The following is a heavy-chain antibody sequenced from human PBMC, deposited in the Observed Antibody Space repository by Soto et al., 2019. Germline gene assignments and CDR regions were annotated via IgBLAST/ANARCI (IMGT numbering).Heavy chain of an antibody. Sequence: SQTLSLTCAISGDSVSSNSAAWNWIRQSPSRGLEWLGRTYYRSKWYNDYAVSVKSRITINPDTSKNQFSLQLNSVTPEDTAVYYCARGRIPRVIPITMVRGVISWFDPWGQGTLVTVSS. CDR3: ARGRIPRVIPITMVRGVISWFDP. J-gene: IGHJ5*02. CDR2: TYYRSKWYN. CDR1: GDSVSSNSAA. V-gene: IGHV6-1*01. D-gene: IGHD3-10*01.